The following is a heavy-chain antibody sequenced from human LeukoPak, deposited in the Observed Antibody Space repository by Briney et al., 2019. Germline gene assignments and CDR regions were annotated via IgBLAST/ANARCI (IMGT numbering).Heavy chain of an antibody. CDR2: IYHSGST. CDR1: GGSISSGGYY. CDR3: ARGRYGDYAAFDI. J-gene: IGHJ3*02. V-gene: IGHV4-30-2*01. Sequence: SETLSLTCTVSGGSISSGGYYWSWIRQHPGKGLEWIGYIYHSGSTYYNPSLKSRVTISVDRSKNQFSLKLSSVTAADTAVYYCARGRYGDYAAFDIWGQGTMVTVSS. D-gene: IGHD4-17*01.